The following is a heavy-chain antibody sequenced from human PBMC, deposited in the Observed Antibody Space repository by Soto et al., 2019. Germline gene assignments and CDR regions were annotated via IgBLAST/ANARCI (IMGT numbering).Heavy chain of an antibody. J-gene: IGHJ5*02. CDR1: GGSINTDY. Sequence: QVQLQESGPGLVKPSETLSLTCTVSGGSINTDYWSWIRQPPGKGLEWIGYIHYSGNTNYNPSLKGRVTISVDTSKNQLSLKMFSVTAADTAVYYCARENYYDSRGYVGVEPWGQGTLVTVSS. CDR3: ARENYYDSRGYVGVEP. CDR2: IHYSGNT. V-gene: IGHV4-59*01. D-gene: IGHD3-22*01.